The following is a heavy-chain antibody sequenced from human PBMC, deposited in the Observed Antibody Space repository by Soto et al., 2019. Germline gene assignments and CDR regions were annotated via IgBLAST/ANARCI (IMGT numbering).Heavy chain of an antibody. V-gene: IGHV3-48*03. Sequence: GGSLRLSCEATGFTFSSHEMNWIRQTPGKRLEWIAKISGSGSTVNYADSVKGRFTISRDNVQRTLHLQMDSLRVEDTGVYYCARGGVYWGRGTLVTVSS. J-gene: IGHJ1*01. CDR3: ARGGVY. CDR2: ISGSGSTV. D-gene: IGHD2-8*01. CDR1: GFTFSSHE.